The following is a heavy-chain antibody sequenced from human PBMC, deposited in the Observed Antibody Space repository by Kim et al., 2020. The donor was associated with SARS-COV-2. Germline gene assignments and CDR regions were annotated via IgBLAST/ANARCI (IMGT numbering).Heavy chain of an antibody. CDR2: IYYSGST. D-gene: IGHD1-1*01. J-gene: IGHJ5*02. CDR1: GGSISGSSYY. CDR3: SRHNLGSAWQP. V-gene: IGHV4-39*01. Sequence: SETLSLTCTVSGGSISGSSYYWGWIRQPPGKGLEWIGSIYYSGSTYYKPSLNSRVTISVDTSKNQFSLKLTSVTAADTAIYYCSRHNLGSAWQPWGQGTLVTVSS.